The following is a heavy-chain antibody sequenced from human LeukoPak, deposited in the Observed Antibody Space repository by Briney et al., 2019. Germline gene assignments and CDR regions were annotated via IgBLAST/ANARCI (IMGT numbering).Heavy chain of an antibody. CDR1: GFTFDDYA. Sequence: PGRSLRLSCAASGFTFDDYAMHWVRQAPGKGLEWVSGISWNSGSIGYADSVKGRFTISRDNAKNSLYLQMNSLRAEDTGVYYCAKDPQDFYGSSGYRPERYWGQGTLVTVSS. J-gene: IGHJ4*02. CDR3: AKDPQDFYGSSGYRPERY. D-gene: IGHD3-22*01. CDR2: ISWNSGSI. V-gene: IGHV3-9*01.